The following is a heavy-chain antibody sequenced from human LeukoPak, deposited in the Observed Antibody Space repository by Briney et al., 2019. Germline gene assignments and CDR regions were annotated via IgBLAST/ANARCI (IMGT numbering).Heavy chain of an antibody. CDR3: ARLTVTSLYGYYYYMDV. D-gene: IGHD4-17*01. J-gene: IGHJ6*03. CDR1: GGSISSSSYY. V-gene: IGHV4-39*01. Sequence: PSETLSLTCPVSGGSISSSSYYWGWIRQPPGKGLEWIGSIYYSGSTYYNPSLKSRVTISVDTSKNQFSLKLSSVTAADTAVYYCARLTVTSLYGYYYYMDVWGKGTTVTVSS. CDR2: IYYSGST.